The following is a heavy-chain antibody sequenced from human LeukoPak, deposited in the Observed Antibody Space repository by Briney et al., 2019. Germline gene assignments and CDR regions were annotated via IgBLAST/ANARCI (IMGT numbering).Heavy chain of an antibody. CDR2: IYTSGST. Sequence: SETLSLTCTVSGGSISSYYWSWIRQPAGKGLEWIGRIYTSGSTNYNPSLKSRVTMSVDTSKNQFSLKLSSVTAADTAVYYCARDRGDIVVVPAAIRRAANWFDPWGQGTLVTVSS. J-gene: IGHJ5*02. D-gene: IGHD2-2*01. CDR1: GGSISSYY. CDR3: ARDRGDIVVVPAAIRRAANWFDP. V-gene: IGHV4-4*07.